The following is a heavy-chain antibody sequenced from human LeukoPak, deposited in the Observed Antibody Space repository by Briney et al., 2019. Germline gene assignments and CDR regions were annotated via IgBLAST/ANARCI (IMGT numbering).Heavy chain of an antibody. Sequence: EASETLSLTCAVYGGSFSGYYWSWVRQAPGKGLEWVSDIYSGDGTNYADSVKGRFTISRDNSKNTLYLQMNSLRAEDTAVYYCARDREYYAFDIWGQGTMVTVSS. J-gene: IGHJ3*02. CDR1: GGSFSGYY. V-gene: IGHV3-53*01. D-gene: IGHD2/OR15-2a*01. CDR3: ARDREYYAFDI. CDR2: IYSGDGT.